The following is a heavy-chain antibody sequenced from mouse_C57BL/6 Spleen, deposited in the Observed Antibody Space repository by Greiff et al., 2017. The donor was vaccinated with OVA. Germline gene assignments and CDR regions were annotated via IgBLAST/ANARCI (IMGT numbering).Heavy chain of an antibody. D-gene: IGHD1-1*01. Sequence: QVQLQQSGAELVRPGASVKLSCKASGYTFTDYYINWVKQRPGQGLEWIARIYPGSGNTYYNEKFKSKATLTVDKSSSTAYMQLSSLTSEDSAVYYCARGGPITTVVPYYAMDYWGQGTSVTVSS. V-gene: IGHV1-76*01. J-gene: IGHJ4*01. CDR2: IYPGSGNT. CDR3: ARGGPITTVVPYYAMDY. CDR1: GYTFTDYY.